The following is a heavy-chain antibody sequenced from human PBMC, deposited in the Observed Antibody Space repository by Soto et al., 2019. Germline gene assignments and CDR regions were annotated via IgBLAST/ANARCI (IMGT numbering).Heavy chain of an antibody. D-gene: IGHD6-6*01. CDR3: ARGIAARDHNWFDP. J-gene: IGHJ5*02. Sequence: SETLSLTCTVSGGSISSGDYYWSWIRQAPGKGLEWIGYIYYSGSTYYNPSLKSRVTMSVDTSKNQFSLKLSSVTAADTAVYYCARGIAARDHNWFDPWGQGTLVTVSS. CDR1: GGSISSGDYY. V-gene: IGHV4-30-4*01. CDR2: IYYSGST.